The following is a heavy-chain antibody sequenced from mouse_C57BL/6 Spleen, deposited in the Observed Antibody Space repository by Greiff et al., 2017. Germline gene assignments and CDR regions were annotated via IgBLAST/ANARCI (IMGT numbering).Heavy chain of an antibody. Sequence: VKLVESGAELVKPGASVKISCKASGYAFSSYWMNWVKQRPGKGLEWIGQIYPGDGDTNYNGKFKGKATLTADKSSSTAYMQLSSLTSEDSAVYFCARWGHYSNYGYFDVWGTGTTVTVSS. J-gene: IGHJ1*03. V-gene: IGHV1-80*01. CDR2: IYPGDGDT. CDR1: GYAFSSYW. D-gene: IGHD2-5*01. CDR3: ARWGHYSNYGYFDV.